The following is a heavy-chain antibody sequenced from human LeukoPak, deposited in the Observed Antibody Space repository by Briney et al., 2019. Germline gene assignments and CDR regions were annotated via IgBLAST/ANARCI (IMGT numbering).Heavy chain of an antibody. CDR2: IYYSGST. CDR3: ARVRSSGYPPPPAFDY. V-gene: IGHV4-59*01. J-gene: IGHJ4*02. Sequence: SETLSLTCTVSGGSISSCYWSWIRQPPGKGLEWIGYIYYSGSTNYNPSLKSRVTISVDTSKNQFSLKLSSVTAADTAVYYCARVRSSGYPPPPAFDYWGQGTLVTVSS. D-gene: IGHD3-22*01. CDR1: GGSISSCY.